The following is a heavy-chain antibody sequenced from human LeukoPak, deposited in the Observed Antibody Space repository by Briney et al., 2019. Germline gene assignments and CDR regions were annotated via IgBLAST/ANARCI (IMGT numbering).Heavy chain of an antibody. CDR2: INSDGSST. V-gene: IGHV3-74*01. CDR1: GFTFSSYW. J-gene: IGHJ4*02. CDR3: ARDRGLPHRHFDY. D-gene: IGHD4-17*01. Sequence: PGGSLRLSCAASGFTFSSYWMHWVRQAPGKGLVWVSRINSDGSSTSYADFVKGRFTISRDNAKNTLYLQMNSLRAEDTAVYYCARDRGLPHRHFDYWGQGTLVTVSS.